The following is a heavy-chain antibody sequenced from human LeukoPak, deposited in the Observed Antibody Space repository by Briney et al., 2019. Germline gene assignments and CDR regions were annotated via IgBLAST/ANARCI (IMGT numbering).Heavy chain of an antibody. Sequence: PGGSLRLSCAASGFTVSSNYMSWVRQAPGRGLEWVSVIYSGGSTYYADSVKGRFTISRDNSKNTLYLQMNSLRAEDTAVYYCARDHYGGNSGGAFDIWGQGTMVTVSS. J-gene: IGHJ3*02. V-gene: IGHV3-53*05. CDR2: IYSGGST. CDR1: GFTVSSNY. D-gene: IGHD4-23*01. CDR3: ARDHYGGNSGGAFDI.